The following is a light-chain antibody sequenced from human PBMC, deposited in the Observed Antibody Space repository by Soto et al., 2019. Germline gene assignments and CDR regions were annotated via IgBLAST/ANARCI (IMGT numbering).Light chain of an antibody. J-gene: IGLJ1*01. CDR1: SADVGGHNF. CDR3: SSYSTSSTLNYV. CDR2: EVT. Sequence: QSALTQPASVSGSPGQSITISCTGTSADVGGHNFVSWYQQHPGKAPKLMIYEVTNRPSGVSNRFSGSKSGNTASLTISVLQAEDEADYYCSSYSTSSTLNYVFGTGTKVTVL. V-gene: IGLV2-14*01.